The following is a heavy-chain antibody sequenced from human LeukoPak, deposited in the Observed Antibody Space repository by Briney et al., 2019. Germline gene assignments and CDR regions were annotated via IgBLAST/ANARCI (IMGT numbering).Heavy chain of an antibody. D-gene: IGHD4-17*01. V-gene: IGHV3-48*01. Sequence: GGSLRLSCAASGFTFSRHSMHWVRQAPGKGLEWVSYISSSGSTIYYADSVKGRFTISRDNAKNSLYLQMNSLRAEDTAVYYCARDQDYGGAFDYWGQGTLVTVSS. CDR3: ARDQDYGGAFDY. CDR1: GFTFSRHS. J-gene: IGHJ4*02. CDR2: ISSSGSTI.